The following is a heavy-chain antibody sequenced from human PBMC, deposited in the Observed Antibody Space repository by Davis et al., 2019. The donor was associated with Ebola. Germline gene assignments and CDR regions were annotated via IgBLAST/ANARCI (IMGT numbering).Heavy chain of an antibody. CDR3: TRTVGAIDY. Sequence: GESLKISCAASGFTFSGSAMHWVHQASGKGLEWVGRIRSKANSYATAYAASVKGRFTISRDDSKNTAYLQMNSLKTEDTAVYYCTRTVGAIDYWGQGTLVTVSS. V-gene: IGHV3-73*01. D-gene: IGHD1-26*01. CDR2: IRSKANSYAT. J-gene: IGHJ4*02. CDR1: GFTFSGSA.